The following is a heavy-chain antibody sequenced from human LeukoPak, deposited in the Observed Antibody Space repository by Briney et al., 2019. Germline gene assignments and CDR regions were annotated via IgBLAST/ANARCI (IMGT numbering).Heavy chain of an antibody. V-gene: IGHV3-11*06. D-gene: IGHD3-22*01. J-gene: IGHJ4*02. CDR1: GFTFSDYF. CDR3: ARGPPNYYDSSGYYHNY. CDR2: ISSTGSYS. Sequence: GGSLRLSCAASGFTFSDYFMSWIRQAPGKGPEWVSYISSTGSYSKYADSVTGRFTISRDNTKDSLYLQMNSLRAEDTAVYYCARGPPNYYDSSGYYHNYWGQGTLVTVSS.